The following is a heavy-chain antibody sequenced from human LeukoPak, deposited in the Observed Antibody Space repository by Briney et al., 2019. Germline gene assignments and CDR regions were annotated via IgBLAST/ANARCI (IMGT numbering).Heavy chain of an antibody. CDR3: ARHEQYYYDSSGYYSPFFDY. CDR1: GGSFSGYY. J-gene: IGHJ4*02. V-gene: IGHV4-34*01. D-gene: IGHD3-22*01. CDR2: INHSGST. Sequence: SETLSLTCAVYGGSFSGYYWSWIRQPPGKGLEWIGEINHSGSTYYNPSLKSRVTISVDTSKNQFSLKLSSVTAADTAVYYCARHEQYYYDSSGYYSPFFDYWDQGTLVTVSS.